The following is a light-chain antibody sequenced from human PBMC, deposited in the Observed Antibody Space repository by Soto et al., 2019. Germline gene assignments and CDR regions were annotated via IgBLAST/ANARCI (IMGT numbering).Light chain of an antibody. Sequence: QSVLTQPASVSGSPGQSISISCTGTSSDLGGYNYVSWYQQHPGKAPKLLVFDVDVSNRPSGVSNRFSGSKSGNTASLTISGLQAEDEADYYCTSYRSSSTTVVFGAGTQLTVL. V-gene: IGLV2-14*03. J-gene: IGLJ2*01. CDR1: SSDLGGYNY. CDR2: DVDVS. CDR3: TSYRSSSTTVV.